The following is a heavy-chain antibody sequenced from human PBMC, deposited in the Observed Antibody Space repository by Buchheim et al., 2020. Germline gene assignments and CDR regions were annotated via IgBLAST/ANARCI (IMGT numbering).Heavy chain of an antibody. CDR1: GFTFSGYE. V-gene: IGHV3-48*03. Sequence: EVFLVESGGGLVQPGGSLRLSCAASGFTFSGYEMNWVRQAPGKGLECIAYISASGGSTYYVDSVRGRFTISRDNAKNSLYLQMNSLSVDDTAVYYCATDPHYPSGSYGGRGTL. CDR3: ATDPHYPSGSY. J-gene: IGHJ2*01. D-gene: IGHD3-10*01. CDR2: ISASGGST.